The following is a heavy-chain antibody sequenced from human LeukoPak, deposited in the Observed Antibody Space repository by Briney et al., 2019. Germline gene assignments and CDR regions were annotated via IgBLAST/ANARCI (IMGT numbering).Heavy chain of an antibody. CDR3: ARDRGGSSGYYYYYYMDV. CDR1: GFTFDDYA. Sequence: GGSLRLSCAASGFTFDDYAMHWVRQAPGKGLVWVSRINSDGSSTSYADSVKGRFTISRDNAKNTLYLQMNSLRAEDTAVYYCARDRGGSSGYYYYYYMDVWGKGTTVTVSS. CDR2: INSDGSST. J-gene: IGHJ6*03. V-gene: IGHV3-74*01. D-gene: IGHD3-22*01.